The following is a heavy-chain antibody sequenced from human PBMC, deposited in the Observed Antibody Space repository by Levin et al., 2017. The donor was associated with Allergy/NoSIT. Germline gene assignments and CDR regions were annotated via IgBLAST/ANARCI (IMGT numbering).Heavy chain of an antibody. J-gene: IGHJ4*02. Sequence: PGESLKISCAASGFTVSDDHMSWVRQAPGDGLEWVSVIYADDSTYYADSVRGRFTISRDNSRNTLYVQMNTLRAEDTAVYYCARIRGDYYDSRGFSSRGHFDSWGQGTLVTVSS. V-gene: IGHV3-66*01. D-gene: IGHD3-22*01. CDR3: ARIRGDYYDSRGFSSRGHFDS. CDR2: IYADDST. CDR1: GFTVSDDH.